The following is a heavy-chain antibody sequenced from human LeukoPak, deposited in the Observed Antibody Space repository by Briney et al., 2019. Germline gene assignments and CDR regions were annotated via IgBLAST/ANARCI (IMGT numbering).Heavy chain of an antibody. CDR1: GFRFNSYG. V-gene: IGHV3-23*01. Sequence: RGTLRLSCAASGFRFNSYGMTWVRLVPGKGLEWVSAISAGGDRTYYADAVKGRFTISRDNAKNSLFLQMNSLRAEDTAVYYCARVEEATTFNPWGQGTLVTVSS. CDR2: ISAGGDRT. CDR3: ARVEEATTFNP. D-gene: IGHD1-1*01. J-gene: IGHJ5*02.